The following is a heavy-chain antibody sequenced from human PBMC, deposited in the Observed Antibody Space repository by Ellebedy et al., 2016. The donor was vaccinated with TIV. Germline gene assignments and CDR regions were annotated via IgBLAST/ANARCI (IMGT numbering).Heavy chain of an antibody. Sequence: MPSETLSLTCSVSGASITTYYWNWIRQSPGKGLEWIGYMSYSGSTNYNPSLKSRVTISVDTSKNQFSLRLSSVTAADTAVYYCARGPHRRFDAWGQGSLVTVSS. CDR3: ARGPHRRFDA. CDR1: GASITTYY. J-gene: IGHJ5*02. CDR2: MSYSGST. V-gene: IGHV4-59*08.